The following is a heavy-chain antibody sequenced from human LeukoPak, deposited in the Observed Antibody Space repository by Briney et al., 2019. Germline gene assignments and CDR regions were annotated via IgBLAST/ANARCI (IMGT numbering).Heavy chain of an antibody. D-gene: IGHD5-18*01. CDR1: GGSFSGYY. CDR3: ARGRGYSYGLDY. V-gene: IGHV4-34*01. CDR2: INHSGST. J-gene: IGHJ4*02. Sequence: SETLSLTCAVYGGSFSGYYWSWIRQPPGKGLEWIGEINHSGSTNYNPSLKSRVTISVDTSKNQFSLKLSSVTAADTAVYYCARGRGYSYGLDYWGQGTLVTVSS.